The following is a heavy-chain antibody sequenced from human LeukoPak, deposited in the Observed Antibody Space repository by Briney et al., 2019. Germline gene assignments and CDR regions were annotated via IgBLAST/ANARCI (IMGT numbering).Heavy chain of an antibody. CDR3: ARATVGAIFDY. V-gene: IGHV4-61*01. D-gene: IGHD1-26*01. CDR2: IYYSGST. CDR1: GGSFSSGSYY. Sequence: SETLSLTCTVSGGSFSSGSYYWSWIRQPPGKGLEWIGYIYYSGSTYYNPSLKSRVTISVDTSKNQFSLKLSSVTAADTAVYYCARATVGAIFDYWGQGTLVTVSS. J-gene: IGHJ4*02.